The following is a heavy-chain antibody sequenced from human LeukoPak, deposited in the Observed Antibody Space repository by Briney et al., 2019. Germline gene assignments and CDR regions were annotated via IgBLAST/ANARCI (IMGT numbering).Heavy chain of an antibody. V-gene: IGHV5-51*07. CDR3: ARPRSSGSPGHPLNI. Sequence: GESLKISCKGSGYSFTSYWIAWVHQTPGKGLEWMGVVYPGDSDTRYSPSFQGQVTISVDKSINTAYLQWSSLKASDTGIYYCARPRSSGSPGHPLNIWGQGTMVTVSS. D-gene: IGHD5-12*01. J-gene: IGHJ3*02. CDR1: GYSFTSYW. CDR2: VYPGDSDT.